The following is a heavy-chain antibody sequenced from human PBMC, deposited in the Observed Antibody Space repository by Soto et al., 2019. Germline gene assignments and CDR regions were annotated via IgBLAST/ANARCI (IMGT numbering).Heavy chain of an antibody. CDR3: AKDRQITMISYYYYGMDV. V-gene: IGHV3-23*01. Sequence: EVQLLESGGGLVQPGGSLRLSCAASGFTFSSYAMSWVRQAPGKGLEWVSAISGSGGSTYYADSVKGRFTISRDNSKNTLYLQMNSLRAEDTAVYYCAKDRQITMISYYYYGMDVWGQGTTVTVSS. CDR2: ISGSGGST. CDR1: GFTFSSYA. D-gene: IGHD3-22*01. J-gene: IGHJ6*02.